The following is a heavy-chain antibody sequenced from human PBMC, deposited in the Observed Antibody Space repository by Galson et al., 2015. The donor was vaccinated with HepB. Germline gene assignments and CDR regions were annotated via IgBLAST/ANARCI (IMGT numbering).Heavy chain of an antibody. CDR2: ISYDGSNK. Sequence: SLRLSCAASGFTFSSYAMHWVRQAPGKGLEWVAVISYDGSNKYYADSVKGRFTISRDNSKNTLYLQMNSLRAEDTAVYYCARDRVWGSYRAHDAFDIWGQGTMVTVSS. V-gene: IGHV3-30*04. J-gene: IGHJ3*02. CDR3: ARDRVWGSYRAHDAFDI. D-gene: IGHD3-16*02. CDR1: GFTFSSYA.